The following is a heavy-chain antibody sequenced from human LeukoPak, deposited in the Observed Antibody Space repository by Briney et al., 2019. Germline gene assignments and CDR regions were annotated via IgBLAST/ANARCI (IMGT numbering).Heavy chain of an antibody. Sequence: TSETLSLTCTVSGYSISSGYYWGWIRQPPGKGLEWIGSIYHSGSTYYNPSLKSRVTISVDTSKNQFSLKLSSVTAADTAVYYCARGVSYLEYDFWSGYYVFDYWGQGTLVTVSS. CDR2: IYHSGST. D-gene: IGHD3-3*01. J-gene: IGHJ4*02. CDR3: ARGVSYLEYDFWSGYYVFDY. CDR1: GYSISSGYY. V-gene: IGHV4-38-2*02.